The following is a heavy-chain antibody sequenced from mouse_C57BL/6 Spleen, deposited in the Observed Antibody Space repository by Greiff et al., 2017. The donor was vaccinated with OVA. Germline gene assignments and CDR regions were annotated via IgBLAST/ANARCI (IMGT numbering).Heavy chain of an antibody. D-gene: IGHD1-2*01. Sequence: QVQLQQPGAELVRPGTSVKLSCKASGYTFTSYWMHWVKQRPGQGLEWIGVIDPSDSYTNYNQKFKGKATLTVDTSSSTAYMQLSSLTSEDSAVYYCAREGAYGPRGYFDGWGTGTTVTVSS. V-gene: IGHV1-59*01. CDR2: IDPSDSYT. J-gene: IGHJ1*03. CDR3: AREGAYGPRGYFDG. CDR1: GYTFTSYW.